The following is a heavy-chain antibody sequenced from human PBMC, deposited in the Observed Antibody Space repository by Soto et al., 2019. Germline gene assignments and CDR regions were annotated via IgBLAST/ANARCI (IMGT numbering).Heavy chain of an antibody. CDR1: GFSFSINGVA. CDR3: ARIQEGYDILTGRRYYYGMDV. D-gene: IGHD3-9*01. CDR2: IYWGDDQ. J-gene: IGHJ6*02. Sequence: SGPTLLNPTQTLTLTCTFSGFSFSINGVAVGWIRQPPGQALEWLALIYWGDDQRYNPSLKNRLTITKDTSRNQVVLTMTNMDPVDTATYYCARIQEGYDILTGRRYYYGMDVWGQGTTVTVYS. V-gene: IGHV2-5*02.